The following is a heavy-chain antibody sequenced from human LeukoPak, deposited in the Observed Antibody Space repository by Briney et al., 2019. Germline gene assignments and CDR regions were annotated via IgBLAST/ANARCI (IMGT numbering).Heavy chain of an antibody. Sequence: PGRSLRLSCAASAFTFRSYGMHWVRQAPGKGLEWVAVIPDDGSNKNYADSVKGRFTISRDNSKNTLYLQMNSLRAEDTAMYYCAKENDYGDHSVDYWGQGTLVTVSS. CDR1: AFTFRSYG. V-gene: IGHV3-30*18. J-gene: IGHJ4*02. CDR2: IPDDGSNK. CDR3: AKENDYGDHSVDY. D-gene: IGHD4-17*01.